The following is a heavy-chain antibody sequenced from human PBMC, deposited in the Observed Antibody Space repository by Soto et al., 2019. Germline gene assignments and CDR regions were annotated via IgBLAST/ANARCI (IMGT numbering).Heavy chain of an antibody. CDR1: GGSISSGGYS. D-gene: IGHD6-19*01. V-gene: IGHV4-30-2*01. CDR2: IYHSGST. Sequence: SETLSLTCAVSGGSISSGGYSWSWIRQPPGKGLEWIGYIYHSGSTYYNPSLKSRVTISVDRSKNQFSLKLSSVTAADTAVYYCARVGPKKETVAGKLLFDYWGQGTLVTVSS. CDR3: ARVGPKKETVAGKLLFDY. J-gene: IGHJ4*02.